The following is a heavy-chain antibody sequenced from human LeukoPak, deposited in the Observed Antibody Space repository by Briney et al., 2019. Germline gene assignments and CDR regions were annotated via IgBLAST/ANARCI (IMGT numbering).Heavy chain of an antibody. CDR3: VKDKLGMEYYFDY. D-gene: IGHD7-27*01. Sequence: PGGSLRLSCAASGFTFSSYWMHWVRQAPGKGLVWVSRINSDGSSTSYADSVKGRFTISRDNSKNTLYLQMNSLRAEDTAVYYCVKDKLGMEYYFDYWGQGTLVTVSS. CDR2: INSDGSST. V-gene: IGHV3-74*01. J-gene: IGHJ4*02. CDR1: GFTFSSYW.